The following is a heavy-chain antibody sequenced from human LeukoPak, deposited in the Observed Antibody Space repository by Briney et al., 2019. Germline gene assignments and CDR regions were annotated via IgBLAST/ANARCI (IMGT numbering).Heavy chain of an antibody. D-gene: IGHD2-2*02. Sequence: GESRKISCKGSGYRFTSYWIGWVRQMPGKGLEWMGIIYPGDFDTRYSPSFQGQVTISADKSITTAYLQWSSLKASDTAMYYCAIGGDSSTSCYRCFDYWGQGTLVTVSS. CDR3: AIGGDSSTSCYRCFDY. CDR1: GYRFTSYW. V-gene: IGHV5-51*01. J-gene: IGHJ4*02. CDR2: IYPGDFDT.